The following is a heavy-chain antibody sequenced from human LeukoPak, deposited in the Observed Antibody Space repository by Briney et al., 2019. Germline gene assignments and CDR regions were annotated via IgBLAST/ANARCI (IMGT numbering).Heavy chain of an antibody. Sequence: SETLSLTCAVYGGSFSGYYWSWIRQPPGKGLEWIGEINHSGSTNYNPSLKSRVTISVDTSKNQFSLKLSSVTAADTAVYYCARSPPYAFWSGYYIGYYFDYWGQGPLVTVSS. D-gene: IGHD3-3*01. J-gene: IGHJ4*02. V-gene: IGHV4-34*01. CDR1: GGSFSGYY. CDR3: ARSPPYAFWSGYYIGYYFDY. CDR2: INHSGST.